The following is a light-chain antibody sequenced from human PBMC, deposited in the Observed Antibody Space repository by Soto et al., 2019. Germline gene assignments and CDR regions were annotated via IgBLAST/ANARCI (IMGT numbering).Light chain of an antibody. Sequence: QAVVTQPPSASGTPGQRVTISCSGSSSNIGTYSVNWYQQLPGTAPKLLIYTNDQRPSGVPDRFFGSRSGTSASLAISGLQSEDEADYYCQSYDSSLSAYVFGTGTKVTVL. V-gene: IGLV1-44*01. CDR2: TND. CDR1: SSNIGTYS. CDR3: QSYDSSLSAYV. J-gene: IGLJ1*01.